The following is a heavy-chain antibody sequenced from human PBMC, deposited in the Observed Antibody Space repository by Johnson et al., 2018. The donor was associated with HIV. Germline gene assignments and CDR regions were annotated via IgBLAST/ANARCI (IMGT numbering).Heavy chain of an antibody. Sequence: VQLVESGGGLVKPGGSLRLSCAASGFSFGDYYMSWIRQSPGKGLEWFAYISSSGETRYYADSVKGRFTLSGDNAKNSLYLQMNSLRAEDTAVYYCARSRDCSGGSCPDAFDIWGQGTMVTVSS. J-gene: IGHJ3*02. V-gene: IGHV3-11*04. CDR2: ISSSGETR. D-gene: IGHD2-15*01. CDR1: GFSFGDYY. CDR3: ARSRDCSGGSCPDAFDI.